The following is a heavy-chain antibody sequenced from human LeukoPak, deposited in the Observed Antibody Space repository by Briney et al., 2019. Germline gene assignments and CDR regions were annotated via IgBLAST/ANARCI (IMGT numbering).Heavy chain of an antibody. V-gene: IGHV4-39*01. CDR3: ARLLGSSSGYYFDY. CDR2: IYYTGST. CDR1: GGSVSSGSYY. Sequence: SETLSLTCTVSGGSVSSGSYYWSWIRQPPGKGLEWIGNIYYTGSTYYNPSLKSRVTISVDTSENQFSLKLSSVTAADTAVYYCARLLGSSSGYYFDYWGQGTLVTVSS. D-gene: IGHD1-26*01. J-gene: IGHJ4*02.